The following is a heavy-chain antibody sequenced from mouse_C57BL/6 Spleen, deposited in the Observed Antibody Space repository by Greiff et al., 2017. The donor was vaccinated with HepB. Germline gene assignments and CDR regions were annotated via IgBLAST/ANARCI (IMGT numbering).Heavy chain of an antibody. CDR1: GFSFNTYA. CDR2: IRSKSNNYAT. V-gene: IGHV10-1*01. Sequence: EVQRVESGGGLVQPKGSLKLSCAASGFSFNTYAMNWVRQAPGKGLEWVARIRSKSNNYATYYADSVKDRFTISRDDSESMLYLQMNNLKTEDTAMYYCVRQSYSNFYYAMDYWGQGTSVTVSS. D-gene: IGHD2-5*01. CDR3: VRQSYSNFYYAMDY. J-gene: IGHJ4*01.